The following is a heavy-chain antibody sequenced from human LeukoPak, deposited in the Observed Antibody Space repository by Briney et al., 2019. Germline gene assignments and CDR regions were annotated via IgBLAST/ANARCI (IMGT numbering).Heavy chain of an antibody. V-gene: IGHV4-4*07. CDR2: LYSYETT. CDR3: ARGWDAANWYFDL. Sequence: PSETLSLTCTVSNHSIHSYHWGWIPQPAGKGLEWIGRLYSYETTDYKPSLKSRVSMSVDTSKNQFSLRLTSVTAADTAVYYCARGWDAANWYFDLWGRGTLVTV. CDR1: NHSIHSYH. J-gene: IGHJ2*01. D-gene: IGHD6-19*01.